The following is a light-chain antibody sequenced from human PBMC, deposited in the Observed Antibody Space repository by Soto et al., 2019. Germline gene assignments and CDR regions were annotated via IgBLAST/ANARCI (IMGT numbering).Light chain of an antibody. Sequence: QSVLTQPASVSGSPGQSITISCTGSSSDVGRHNLVSWYQHHPGNAPKLIIYEVNKRPSGISDRFSGSKSCNTASLTISGLQAEDETDYYCCSYAGSMTFVCGTGTKVTV. CDR1: SSDVGRHNL. J-gene: IGLJ1*01. V-gene: IGLV2-23*02. CDR2: EVN. CDR3: CSYAGSMTFV.